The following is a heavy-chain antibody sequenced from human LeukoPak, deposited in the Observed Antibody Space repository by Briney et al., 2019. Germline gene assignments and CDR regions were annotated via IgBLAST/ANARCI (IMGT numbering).Heavy chain of an antibody. V-gene: IGHV1-69*05. J-gene: IGHJ4*02. D-gene: IGHD2-15*01. Sequence: SVKVSCKAFGGSFSSEAISWVRQAPGQGLEWMGGIIPIFGTANYAQKFQGRVTITTDESTSTAHMEVSSLRSEDTAVYYCGRKAGDCGGNSCYSIDYWGQGTLVTVSS. CDR1: GGSFSSEA. CDR3: GRKAGDCGGNSCYSIDY. CDR2: IIPIFGTA.